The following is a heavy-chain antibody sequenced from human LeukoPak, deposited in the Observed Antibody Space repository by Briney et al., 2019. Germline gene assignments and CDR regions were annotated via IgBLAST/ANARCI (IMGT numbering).Heavy chain of an antibody. V-gene: IGHV3-33*01. J-gene: IGHJ4*02. Sequence: GGSLRLSCTASGFTFRTYGMVWVRQAPGKGLEWVAVIWYDGSNENYADSVKGRFTISRDNSKSTLFLQMNSLRAEDTAVYYCARDDYYDVSGLDYWGQGTLVTVSS. D-gene: IGHD3-22*01. CDR3: ARDDYYDVSGLDY. CDR1: GFTFRTYG. CDR2: IWYDGSNE.